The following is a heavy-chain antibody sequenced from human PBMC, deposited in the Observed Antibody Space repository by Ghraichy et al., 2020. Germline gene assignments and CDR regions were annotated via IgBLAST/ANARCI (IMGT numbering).Heavy chain of an antibody. D-gene: IGHD6-19*01. Sequence: GGSLSLSCAASGFTFSSYAMSWVRQAPGEGLEWVSAISGVSGSTYYADSVKGRFPISRDNSKNTLYLQMNTLSAEDTAVYYCAKERWDIGGWDAPYWGQGTLVTVS. CDR3: AKERWDIGGWDAPY. V-gene: IGHV3-23*01. CDR1: GFTFSSYA. CDR2: ISGVSGST. J-gene: IGHJ4*02.